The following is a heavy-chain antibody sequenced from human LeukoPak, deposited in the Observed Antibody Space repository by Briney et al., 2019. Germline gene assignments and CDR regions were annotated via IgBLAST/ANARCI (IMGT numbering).Heavy chain of an antibody. Sequence: SETLSLTCTVSGVSINSHYWSWLRQPPGKGLQWIGDIYYSERTNYNPSLRSRVTISVDTSKNQLSLKLTSVLAADTAMYYCVRRDNTGWNYFDHWGQGILVTVSS. D-gene: IGHD6-19*01. V-gene: IGHV4-59*08. CDR3: VRRDNTGWNYFDH. CDR2: IYYSERT. J-gene: IGHJ4*02. CDR1: GVSINSHY.